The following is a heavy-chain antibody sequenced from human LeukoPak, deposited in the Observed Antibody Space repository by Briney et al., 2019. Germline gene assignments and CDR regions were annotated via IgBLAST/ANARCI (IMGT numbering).Heavy chain of an antibody. V-gene: IGHV3-21*01. CDR1: GFTFSSYA. D-gene: IGHD1-26*01. Sequence: GGSLRLSCAASGFTFSSYAMHWVRQAPGKGLEWVSYISSNSNFIYYADSVKGRFTISRDNPKNSVYLQMNSLRAEDTAMYYCVRDGVVGATARTYYFDYWGQGALVTVSS. CDR2: ISSNSNFI. J-gene: IGHJ4*02. CDR3: VRDGVVGATARTYYFDY.